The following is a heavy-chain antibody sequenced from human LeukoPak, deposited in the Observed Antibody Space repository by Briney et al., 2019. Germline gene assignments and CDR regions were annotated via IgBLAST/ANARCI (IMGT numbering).Heavy chain of an antibody. V-gene: IGHV1-8*01. CDR3: ARARRYGSGSRRDPKYYFDY. CDR1: GYTFTSYD. D-gene: IGHD3-10*01. Sequence: GASVKVSCKASGYTFTSYDINWVRQATGQGLEWMGWMNPNSGNTGYVQKFQGRVTMTRNTSISTAYMELSSLRSEDTAVYYCARARRYGSGSRRDPKYYFDYWGQGTLVTVSS. CDR2: MNPNSGNT. J-gene: IGHJ4*02.